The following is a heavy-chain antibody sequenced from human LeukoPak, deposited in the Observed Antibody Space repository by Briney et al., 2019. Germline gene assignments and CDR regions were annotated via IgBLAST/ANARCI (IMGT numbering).Heavy chain of an antibody. Sequence: SGPTLVKPTQTLTLTCTFSDFSLSTSGVNVGWIRQPPGMALEWLALIYWDDDKRYSPSLKSRLTITKDTSKNQVVLSLTNMDPVDTATYYCVYRRSSGGYFDFWGQGTLVTVSS. J-gene: IGHJ4*02. D-gene: IGHD3-22*01. CDR1: DFSLSTSGVN. CDR2: IYWDDDK. CDR3: VYRRSSGGYFDF. V-gene: IGHV2-5*02.